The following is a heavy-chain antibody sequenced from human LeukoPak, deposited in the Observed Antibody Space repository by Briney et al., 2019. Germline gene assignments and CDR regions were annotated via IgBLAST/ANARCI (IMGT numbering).Heavy chain of an antibody. CDR1: GGSIRSSNW. CDR3: ARLKYAVTGGGVFDS. V-gene: IGHV4-4*02. CDR2: LYQGGFT. J-gene: IGHJ4*02. D-gene: IGHD6-19*01. Sequence: SETLSLTCAVSGGSIRSSNWWSWVRQTPGKGLEWIGELYQGGFTNYNPSLKSRVSISVDKSKNQFSLKLNSVTAADTAVYYCARLKYAVTGGGVFDSWGQGTLVTVSS.